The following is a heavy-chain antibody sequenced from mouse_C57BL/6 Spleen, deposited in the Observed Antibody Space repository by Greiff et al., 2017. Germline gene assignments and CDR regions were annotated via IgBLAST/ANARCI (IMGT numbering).Heavy chain of an antibody. Sequence: QVQLQQPGAELVKPGASVKLSCKASGYTFNSSWMPWVKQRPGQGLAWIGMIHPNSGSTKYNEKFKSKATLTVDKSSSTAYMQLSCLTSEDSAVYYCAREGSTDAMDYWGQGTSVTVSS. V-gene: IGHV1-64*01. D-gene: IGHD1-1*01. J-gene: IGHJ4*01. CDR2: IHPNSGST. CDR1: GYTFNSSW. CDR3: AREGSTDAMDY.